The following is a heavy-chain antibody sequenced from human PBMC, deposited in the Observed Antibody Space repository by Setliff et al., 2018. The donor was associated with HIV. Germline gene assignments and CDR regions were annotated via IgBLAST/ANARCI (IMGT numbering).Heavy chain of an antibody. V-gene: IGHV4-39*01. CDR1: GGSISSSTYY. D-gene: IGHD2-8*01. CDR2: IYYSGGT. CDR3: ARSRPRSMDFYMDV. Sequence: PSETLSLTCTVSGGSISSSTYYWGWIRQPPGKGLEWIGSIYYSGGTYYNPSLKSRVTMSVDTSKNQFSLKLTSVTAADTAVYYCARSRPRSMDFYMDVWGKGTTVTVSS. J-gene: IGHJ6*03.